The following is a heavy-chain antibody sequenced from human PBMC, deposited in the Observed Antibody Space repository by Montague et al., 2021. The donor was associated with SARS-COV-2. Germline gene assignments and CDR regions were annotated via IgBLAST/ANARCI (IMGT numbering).Heavy chain of an antibody. D-gene: IGHD6-19*01. CDR3: ARVVSNGWTFDY. V-gene: IGHV3-48*03. J-gene: IGHJ4*02. Sequence: SLRLSCAASGFTFSYFEMNWVRQAPVKGLEWISYISGAGTTIYYXDSVKGRFTISRDNAKNSLYLQMNSLRAEDTAVFYCARVVSNGWTFDYWGQGTLVTVSS. CDR1: GFTFSYFE. CDR2: ISGAGTTI.